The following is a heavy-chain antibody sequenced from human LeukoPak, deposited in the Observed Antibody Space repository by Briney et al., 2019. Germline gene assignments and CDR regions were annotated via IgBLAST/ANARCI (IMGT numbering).Heavy chain of an antibody. CDR1: GYSINSGYY. Sequence: SETLSLTCTVSGYSINSGYYWGWIRQPPGKGVEWIGSIYHSGSTYYNPSLKSRVTISVDTSKNQFSLKLSSVTAADTAVYYCARVGMDTAMVTPYFDYWGQGTLVTVSS. CDR3: ARVGMDTAMVTPYFDY. V-gene: IGHV4-38-2*02. J-gene: IGHJ4*02. CDR2: IYHSGST. D-gene: IGHD5-18*01.